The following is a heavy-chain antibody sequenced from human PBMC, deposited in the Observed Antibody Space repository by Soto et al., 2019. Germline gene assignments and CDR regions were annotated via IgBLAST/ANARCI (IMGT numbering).Heavy chain of an antibody. CDR2: ISNSGST. CDR3: ASYKVGGSGSYYNAWFDP. D-gene: IGHD3-10*01. J-gene: IGHJ5*02. Sequence: PSETLSLTCTVSGDSIDNDDYYWSWIRQPPGKGLEWIGYISNSGSTFHNPSLSGRLSMSIDTSKNQFSLRLTSVTAADTAVYYCASYKVGGSGSYYNAWFDPWGQGTLVTVSS. CDR1: GDSIDNDDYY. V-gene: IGHV4-30-4*01.